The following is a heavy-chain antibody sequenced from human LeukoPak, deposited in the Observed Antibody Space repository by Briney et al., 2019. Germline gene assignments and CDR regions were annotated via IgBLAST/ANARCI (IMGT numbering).Heavy chain of an antibody. J-gene: IGHJ4*02. V-gene: IGHV1-18*01. CDR2: ISAYNGNT. CDR3: ARAVMKYYGSGSRDCFDY. Sequence: GASVKVSCKASGYTFTSYGISWVRQAPGQGLEWMGWISAYNGNTNYAQKLQGRVTMTTDTSTSTAYMELRSLRSDDTAVYYCARAVMKYYGSGSRDCFDYWGQGTLVTVSS. CDR1: GYTFTSYG. D-gene: IGHD3-10*01.